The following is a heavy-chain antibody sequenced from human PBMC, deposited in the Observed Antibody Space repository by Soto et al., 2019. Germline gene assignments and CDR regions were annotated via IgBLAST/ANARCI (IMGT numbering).Heavy chain of an antibody. CDR1: GFTFSSYG. D-gene: IGHD1-20*01. CDR3: AKAGYDYAFDI. CDR2: ISYDGSNK. Sequence: GGSLRLSCAASGFTFSSYGMHWVRQAPGKGLEWVAVISYDGSNKHYADSVKGRFTISRDNSKNTLYLQMNRLRAEDTAVYYCAKAGYDYAFDIWSQGTMLTVSS. V-gene: IGHV3-30*18. J-gene: IGHJ3*02.